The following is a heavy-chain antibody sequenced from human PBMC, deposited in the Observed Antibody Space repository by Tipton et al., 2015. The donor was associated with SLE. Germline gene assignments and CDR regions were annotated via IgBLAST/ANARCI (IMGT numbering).Heavy chain of an antibody. D-gene: IGHD6-13*01. CDR2: INHSGST. CDR1: GGSFSGYY. Sequence: TLSLTCAVYGGSFSGYYWSWIRQPPGKGLEWIGEINHSGSTNYNPSLKSRVTISLDKSKNQFSLKLSSVTAADTAVYYCARGPASSNYYYYGMDVWGQGTTVTVSS. V-gene: IGHV4-34*01. J-gene: IGHJ6*02. CDR3: ARGPASSNYYYYGMDV.